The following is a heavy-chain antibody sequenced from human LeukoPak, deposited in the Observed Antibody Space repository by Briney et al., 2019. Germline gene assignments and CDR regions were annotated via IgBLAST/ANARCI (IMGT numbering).Heavy chain of an antibody. CDR3: ARDLGVGSGSYYFDY. D-gene: IGHD3-10*01. V-gene: IGHV3-64*01. Sequence: QLGGSLRLSCAASGFTFSSYAMHWVRQALGKGLEYVSAISSNGGSTYYANSVKGRFTISRDNSKNTLYLQMGSLRAEDMAVYYCARDLGVGSGSYYFDYCGQGTLVTVSS. CDR1: GFTFSSYA. J-gene: IGHJ4*02. CDR2: ISSNGGST.